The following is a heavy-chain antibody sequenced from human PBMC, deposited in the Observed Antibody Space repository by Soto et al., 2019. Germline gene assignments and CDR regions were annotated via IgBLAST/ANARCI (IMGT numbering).Heavy chain of an antibody. V-gene: IGHV1-58*01. CDR3: AAEGLIAAAGDFDY. J-gene: IGHJ4*02. CDR1: GFTFTSSA. CDR2: IVVGSGNT. Sequence: ASVKVSCKASGFTFTSSAVQWVRQARGQRLEWIGWIVVGSGNTNYAQKFQERVTITRDMSTSTAYMELSSLGSEDAAVYYCAAEGLIAAAGDFDYWGQGTLVTVSS. D-gene: IGHD6-13*01.